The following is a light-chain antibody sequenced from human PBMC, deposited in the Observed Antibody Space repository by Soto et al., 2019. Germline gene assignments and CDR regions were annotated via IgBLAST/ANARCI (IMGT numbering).Light chain of an antibody. J-gene: IGLJ7*01. CDR1: SSDVGRYDY. Sequence: QSALTQPASVSGSPGQSITISCTGTSSDVGRYDYVSWFQQHPGKAPNLMIYEVANRPSGVSDRFSGSKSGNTASLTISGLQAEDEADYYCTSFTSSNTWLFGGGTQLTVL. CDR3: TSFTSSNTWL. V-gene: IGLV2-14*01. CDR2: EVA.